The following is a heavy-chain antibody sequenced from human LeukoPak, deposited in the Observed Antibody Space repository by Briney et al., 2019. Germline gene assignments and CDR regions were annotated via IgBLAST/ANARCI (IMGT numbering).Heavy chain of an antibody. CDR1: GYSFTTYW. Sequence: GESLKISCKGSGYSFTTYWIGWVRQMPGKGLEWMGIIYPGDSDTRYSPSFQGQVTISADKSISTAYLQWSSLKASDTAMYYCARQEYCSGGSCYTWIDPWGQGTLVTVSS. V-gene: IGHV5-51*01. CDR3: ARQEYCSGGSCYTWIDP. D-gene: IGHD2-15*01. CDR2: IYPGDSDT. J-gene: IGHJ5*02.